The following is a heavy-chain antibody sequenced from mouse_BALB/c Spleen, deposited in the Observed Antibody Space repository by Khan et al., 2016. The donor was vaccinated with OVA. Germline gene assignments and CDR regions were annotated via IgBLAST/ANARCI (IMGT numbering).Heavy chain of an antibody. Sequence: VQLQQSGAELVRPGALVKLSCKASGFNIQDYYMHWVKQRPEQGLEWIGWIDPENDDTIYDPKFQGKASITADTSSNTAYLQISSLTSEDTAVYYCARSGYEAWIPYWGQGTLVTVSA. CDR3: ARSGYEAWIPY. CDR2: IDPENDDT. J-gene: IGHJ3*01. D-gene: IGHD3-1*01. V-gene: IGHV14-1*02. CDR1: GFNIQDYY.